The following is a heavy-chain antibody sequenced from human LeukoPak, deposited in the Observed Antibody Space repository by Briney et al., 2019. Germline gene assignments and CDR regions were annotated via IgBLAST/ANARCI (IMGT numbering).Heavy chain of an antibody. CDR2: IYSGGST. J-gene: IGHJ4*02. D-gene: IGHD3-16*02. V-gene: IGHV3-53*04. CDR3: ARGGELSDFDY. CDR1: VFTVSSNS. Sequence: PGESLRLSCAASVFTVSSNSMSRVRQAPGKGLEWVSVIYSGGSTSYADAVRGRFTISRHNSENTLYLQMNSLRVEDTAVYYCARGGELSDFDYWGQGTLVTVSS.